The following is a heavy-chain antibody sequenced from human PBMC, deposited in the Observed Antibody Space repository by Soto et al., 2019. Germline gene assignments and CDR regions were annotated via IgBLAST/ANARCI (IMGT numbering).Heavy chain of an antibody. Sequence: GGSLRLSCTASGFTFGDYAMSWVRQAPGKGLEWVGFTRSKAYGGTTEYAASVKGRFTISRDDSKSIAYLQMNSLKTEDTAVYYCTRDVIMVRGVIDYWGQGTLVTVSS. D-gene: IGHD3-10*01. V-gene: IGHV3-49*04. CDR3: TRDVIMVRGVIDY. CDR2: TRSKAYGGTT. CDR1: GFTFGDYA. J-gene: IGHJ4*02.